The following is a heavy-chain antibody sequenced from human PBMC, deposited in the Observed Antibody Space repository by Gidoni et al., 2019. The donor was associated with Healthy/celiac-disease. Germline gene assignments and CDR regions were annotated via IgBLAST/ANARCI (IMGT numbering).Heavy chain of an antibody. J-gene: IGHJ3*02. V-gene: IGHV3-30-3*01. CDR1: GFTFSSYA. CDR3: ARSERADI. Sequence: QVQLVESGGGVVQPGRSLRLSCAASGFTFSSYAMHWVRQAPGKGLEWVAVISYDGSNKYYADSVKGRFTISRDNSKNTLYLQMNSLRAEDTAVYYCARSERADIWGQGTMVTVSS. CDR2: ISYDGSNK.